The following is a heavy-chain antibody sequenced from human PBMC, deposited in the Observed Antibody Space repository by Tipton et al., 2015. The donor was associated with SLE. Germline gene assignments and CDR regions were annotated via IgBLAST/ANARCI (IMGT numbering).Heavy chain of an antibody. Sequence: QSGPEVKKPGSSVKVSCKASGGTFSSYAISWVRQAPGQGLEWMGGIIPIFGTANYAQKFQGRVTITTDESTSTAYMELSSLRSEDTAVYYCARGYYYDSSGYYRGVYYYYYMDVWGKGTTVTVS. CDR3: ARGYYYDSSGYYRGVYYYYYMDV. D-gene: IGHD3-22*01. CDR1: GGTFSSYA. CDR2: IIPIFGTA. J-gene: IGHJ6*03. V-gene: IGHV1-69*05.